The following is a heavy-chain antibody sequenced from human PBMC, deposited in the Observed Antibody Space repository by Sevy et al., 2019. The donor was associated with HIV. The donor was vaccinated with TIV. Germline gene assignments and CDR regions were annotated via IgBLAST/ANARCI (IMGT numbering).Heavy chain of an antibody. J-gene: IGHJ5*02. CDR2: ISYDGSNK. Sequence: GGSLRLSCAASGFTFSSYAMHWVRQAPGKGLEGVAVISYDGSNKYYADSVKGRFTISRDNSKNTLYLQMNSLRAEDTAVYYCARDGGLRYFDWLFDLGWFDPWGQGTLVTVSS. CDR3: ARDGGLRYFDWLFDLGWFDP. D-gene: IGHD3-9*01. CDR1: GFTFSSYA. V-gene: IGHV3-30-3*01.